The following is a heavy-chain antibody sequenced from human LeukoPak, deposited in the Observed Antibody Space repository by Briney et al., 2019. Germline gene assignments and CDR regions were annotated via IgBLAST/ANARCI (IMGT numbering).Heavy chain of an antibody. Sequence: GGSLRLSCAASGFTFSAFPMNWVRQAPGKGLEWVSAISGSGGSTYYADSVKGRFTISRDNSKNTLYLQMNSLRAEDTAVYYCAKGKGTVTTAFDIWGQGTMVTVSS. D-gene: IGHD4-17*01. CDR2: ISGSGGST. V-gene: IGHV3-23*01. CDR3: AKGKGTVTTAFDI. CDR1: GFTFSAFP. J-gene: IGHJ3*02.